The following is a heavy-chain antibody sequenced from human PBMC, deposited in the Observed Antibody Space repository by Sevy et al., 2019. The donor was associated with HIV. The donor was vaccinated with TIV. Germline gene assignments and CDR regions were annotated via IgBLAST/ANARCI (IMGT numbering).Heavy chain of an antibody. Sequence: GGSLRLSCAASGFTFDDYTMHWVRQAPGKGLEWVSLISWDGGSTYYADSVKGRFTISRDNSKNSLYLQMNSLRTEDPALYYCAKDRRAGYSNYVYYGMDVWGQGTTVTVSS. CDR3: AKDRRAGYSNYVYYGMDV. V-gene: IGHV3-43*01. CDR1: GFTFDDYT. CDR2: ISWDGGST. J-gene: IGHJ6*02. D-gene: IGHD4-4*01.